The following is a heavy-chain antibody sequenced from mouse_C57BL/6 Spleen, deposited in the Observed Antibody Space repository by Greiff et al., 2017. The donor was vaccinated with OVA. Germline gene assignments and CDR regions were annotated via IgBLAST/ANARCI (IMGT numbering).Heavy chain of an antibody. CDR3: ARRGDYYGSSPAWFAY. Sequence: QVQLQQSGAELARPGASVKLSCKASGYTFTSYGISWVKQRTGQGLEWIGEIYPRSGNTYYNEKFKGKATLTADKSSSTAYMELRSLTSDDSAVYFCARRGDYYGSSPAWFAYWGQGTLVTVSA. V-gene: IGHV1-81*01. CDR2: IYPRSGNT. D-gene: IGHD1-1*01. CDR1: GYTFTSYG. J-gene: IGHJ3*01.